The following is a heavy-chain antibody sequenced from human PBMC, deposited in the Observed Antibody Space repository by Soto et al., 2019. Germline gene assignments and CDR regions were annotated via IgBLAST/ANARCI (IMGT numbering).Heavy chain of an antibody. CDR1: GYSISNTGYY. J-gene: IGHJ4*02. D-gene: IGHD1-1*01. CDR3: ARRDWKFWGYYFDY. V-gene: IGHV4-39*01. Sequence: PSETLSLTCSVSGYSISNTGYYWGWLRQAPGKGLEYIASVYYSGDTYYNPSLKSRVTMSVDTSKNQFSLHLSSVTATDTAVYFCARRDWKFWGYYFDYWGQGTLVTVSS. CDR2: VYYSGDT.